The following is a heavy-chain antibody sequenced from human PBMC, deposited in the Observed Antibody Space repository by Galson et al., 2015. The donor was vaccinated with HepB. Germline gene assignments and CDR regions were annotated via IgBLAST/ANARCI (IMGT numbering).Heavy chain of an antibody. Sequence: SVKVSCKASGYTFTSYYMRWVRQAPGQGLEWMGIINPSGGSTSYAQKFQGRVTMTRDTSTSTVYMELSSLRSEDTAVYYCAREEGVGATTGAFDIWGQGTMVTVSS. CDR3: AREEGVGATTGAFDI. D-gene: IGHD1-26*01. CDR2: INPSGGST. CDR1: GYTFTSYY. J-gene: IGHJ3*02. V-gene: IGHV1-46*03.